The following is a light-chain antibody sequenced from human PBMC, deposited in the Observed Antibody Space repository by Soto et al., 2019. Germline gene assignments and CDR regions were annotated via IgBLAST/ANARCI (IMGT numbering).Light chain of an antibody. J-gene: IGKJ2*01. Sequence: DIQMTQSPSSVSASIGXRVTITCRASQHIXXXLVWYQQKPGKAPQLLIYAASSLQSGVPSRFSGSGSGTDFTLTISSLQPEDSATYYCQQANSFPFTFGQGTRLEI. CDR2: AAS. CDR1: QHIXXX. V-gene: IGKV1-12*01. CDR3: QQANSFPFT.